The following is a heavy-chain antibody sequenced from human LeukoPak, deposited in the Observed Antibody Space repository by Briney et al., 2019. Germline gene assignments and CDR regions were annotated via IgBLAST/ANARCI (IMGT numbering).Heavy chain of an antibody. D-gene: IGHD3-10*01. CDR2: VYYSGST. Sequence: SETLSLTCTVSGASISSSLYYWGWIRQPPGKGLEGIGSVYYSGSTYYNPSLKSRVTIPVDTSKNAFSLILSSVTAADTAVYSCAKRGAGGSDWGRGTLVPVSS. CDR1: GASISSSLYY. V-gene: IGHV4-39*01. J-gene: IGHJ4*02. CDR3: AKRGAGGSD.